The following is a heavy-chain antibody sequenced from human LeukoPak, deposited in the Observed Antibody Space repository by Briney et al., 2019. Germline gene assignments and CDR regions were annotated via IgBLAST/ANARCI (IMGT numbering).Heavy chain of an antibody. V-gene: IGHV1-69*01. Sequence: SVKVSCKASGGTFSSYAISWVRQAPGQGLEWMGGIIPIFGTANYAQKFQGRVTITADATTSTAYMELSSLRSEDTAVYYCARDLVPYYYDSSGHSRWAFDIWGQGTIVSVSS. J-gene: IGHJ3*02. CDR2: IIPIFGTA. CDR1: GGTFSSYA. CDR3: ARDLVPYYYDSSGHSRWAFDI. D-gene: IGHD3-22*01.